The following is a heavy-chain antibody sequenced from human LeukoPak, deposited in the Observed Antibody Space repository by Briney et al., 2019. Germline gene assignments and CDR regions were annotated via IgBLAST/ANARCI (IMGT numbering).Heavy chain of an antibody. Sequence: SGPALVKPTQTLTLTCTFSGFSLNTSGMCVSWIRQSPGKALEWLARIDWDDDKYYSTSLKTRLTLSKDTSKNQVVLTMTNMDPVDTATYYCARITHDYGDYWYFAHWGRGTLVTVSS. J-gene: IGHJ2*01. V-gene: IGHV2-70*11. CDR2: IDWDDDK. D-gene: IGHD4-17*01. CDR3: ARITHDYGDYWYFAH. CDR1: GFSLNTSGMC.